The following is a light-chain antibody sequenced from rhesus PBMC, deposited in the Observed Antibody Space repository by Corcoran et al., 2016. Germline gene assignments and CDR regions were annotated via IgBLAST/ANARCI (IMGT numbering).Light chain of an antibody. V-gene: IGLV2-23*01. CDR2: EVS. Sequence: QAALTQPPSVSGSPGQSVTISCTGTSNDVGGYDYVSWYQQHPGTAPKLMIYEVSKRPSGVSDRVSGSKSGNTASLTISGLQAEDEADYYCSSYAGSNTYIFGAGTRLTVL. J-gene: IGLJ1*01. CDR1: SNDVGGYDY. CDR3: SSYAGSNTYI.